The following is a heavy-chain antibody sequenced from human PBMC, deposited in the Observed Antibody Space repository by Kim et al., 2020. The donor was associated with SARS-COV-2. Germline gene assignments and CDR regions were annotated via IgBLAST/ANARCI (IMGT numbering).Heavy chain of an antibody. CDR3: AREPVGTIFGVVITHFDY. CDR2: INTNTGNP. Sequence: ASVKVSCKASGYTFTSYAMNWVRQAPGQGLEWMGWINTNTGNPTYAQGFTGRFVFSLDTSVSTAYLQISSLKAEDTAVYYCAREPVGTIFGVVITHFDYWGQGTLVTVSS. CDR1: GYTFTSYA. D-gene: IGHD3-3*01. J-gene: IGHJ4*02. V-gene: IGHV7-4-1*02.